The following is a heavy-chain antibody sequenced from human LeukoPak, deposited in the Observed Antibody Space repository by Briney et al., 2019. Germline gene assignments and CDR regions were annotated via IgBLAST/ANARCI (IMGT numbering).Heavy chain of an antibody. D-gene: IGHD1-26*01. CDR1: GFTFSSYS. CDR2: ISSSSSYI. Sequence: PGGSLRLSCAASGFTFSSYSMNWVRQAPGKGLEWVSSISSSSSYIYYADSVKGRFTISRDNAKSSLYLQMNSLRAEDTAVYYCARDPYSGSYGADYYYYMDVWGKGTTVTISS. J-gene: IGHJ6*03. CDR3: ARDPYSGSYGADYYYYMDV. V-gene: IGHV3-21*01.